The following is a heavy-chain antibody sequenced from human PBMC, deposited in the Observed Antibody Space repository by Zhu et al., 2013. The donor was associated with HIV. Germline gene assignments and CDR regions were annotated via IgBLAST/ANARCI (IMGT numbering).Heavy chain of an antibody. D-gene: IGHD3-10*01. CDR2: IIPIFGTA. CDR3: ARGPGVREPPDY. J-gene: IGHJ4*02. V-gene: IGHV1-69*01. Sequence: QVQLVQSGAEVKKPGSSVKVSCRASGGSFYNYAVNWVRQAPGQGLEWMGGIIPIFGTANYAQKFQGRVTITADESTSTAYMELSSLRSEDTAVYYCARGPGVREPPDYWGQGTLVTVSS. CDR1: GGSFYNYA.